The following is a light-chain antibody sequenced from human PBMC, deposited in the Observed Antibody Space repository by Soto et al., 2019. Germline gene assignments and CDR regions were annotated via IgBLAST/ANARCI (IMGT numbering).Light chain of an antibody. J-gene: IGLJ1*01. CDR1: SSDVGAYNL. CDR3: SSYAGSNNYV. CDR2: QVS. Sequence: QSALTQPPSASGSPGQSVTISCTGTSSDVGAYNLVSWHQQHPGKAPKPMIHQVSKRPSGVPDRFSGSKSGNTASLTVSGIQADDEADYYCSSYAGSNNYVFGTWTKLTVL. V-gene: IGLV2-8*01.